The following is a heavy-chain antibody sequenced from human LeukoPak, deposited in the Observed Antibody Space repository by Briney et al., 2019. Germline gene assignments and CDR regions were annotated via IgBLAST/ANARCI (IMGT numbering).Heavy chain of an antibody. CDR3: ATICSTSCYGYYMDV. CDR2: IKHDGSDK. V-gene: IGHV3-7*01. D-gene: IGHD2-2*01. J-gene: IGHJ6*03. Sequence: GGSLRLSCAASGFMFETSWMSWVRQAPWKGLEWVANIKHDGSDKYYVDSVTGRFTISRDNAKNSLSLQMNSLRVEDTAVYYCATICSTSCYGYYMDVWGKGTTVTVSS. CDR1: GFMFETSW.